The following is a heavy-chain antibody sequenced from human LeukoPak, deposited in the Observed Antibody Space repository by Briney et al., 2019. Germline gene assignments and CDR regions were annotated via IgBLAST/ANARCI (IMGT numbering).Heavy chain of an antibody. D-gene: IGHD6-6*01. V-gene: IGHV1-18*01. Sequence: ASVKVSFKASGYTFTSYGISWVRQAPGQGREWMGWISAYNGNTNYAQKLQGRVTMTTDTSTSTAYMELRSLRSDDTAVYYCARAYSSSNWFDPWGQGTLVTVSS. CDR2: ISAYNGNT. CDR1: GYTFTSYG. J-gene: IGHJ5*02. CDR3: ARAYSSSNWFDP.